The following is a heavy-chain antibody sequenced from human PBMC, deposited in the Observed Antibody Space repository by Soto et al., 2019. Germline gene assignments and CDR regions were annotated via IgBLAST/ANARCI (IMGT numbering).Heavy chain of an antibody. D-gene: IGHD3-10*01. V-gene: IGHV4-59*01. Sequence: SETLSLTCTVSGGTMSSYYWSWIRQAPGKGLEWIGYVYDSGSTDYNPSLKSRLTISLDTSKNLFSQKLSFVTAADTAVYYCARDRRGSGTWSPYYFDYWGQGIMVTVSS. CDR2: VYDSGST. CDR3: ARDRRGSGTWSPYYFDY. CDR1: GGTMSSYY. J-gene: IGHJ4*02.